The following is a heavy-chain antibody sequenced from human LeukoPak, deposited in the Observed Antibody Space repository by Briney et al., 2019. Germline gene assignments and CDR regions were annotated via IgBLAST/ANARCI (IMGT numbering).Heavy chain of an antibody. D-gene: IGHD5-12*01. Sequence: ASVKVSCKASGYTFTSYGISWVRQAPGQGLEWMGWISAYNGNTNYAQKLQGRVTMTTDTSTSTAYMELRSLRSEDTAVYYCASHSKRGYSDLLDYWGQGTLVTVSS. CDR3: ASHSKRGYSDLLDY. V-gene: IGHV1-18*01. CDR1: GYTFTSYG. CDR2: ISAYNGNT. J-gene: IGHJ4*02.